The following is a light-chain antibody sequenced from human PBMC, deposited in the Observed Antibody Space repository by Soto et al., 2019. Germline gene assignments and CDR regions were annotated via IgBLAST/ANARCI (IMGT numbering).Light chain of an antibody. Sequence: IRKTQSPSPPSASTGDRVTITCRASQGISSYLAWYQQKPGKAPKLLIYVASTLQSGVPSRFSGSGSGTDFTLTISCLQSEDFATYYCQQYYSYPRTFGQGTKVDIK. CDR2: VAS. V-gene: IGKV1-8*01. J-gene: IGKJ1*01. CDR1: QGISSY. CDR3: QQYYSYPRT.